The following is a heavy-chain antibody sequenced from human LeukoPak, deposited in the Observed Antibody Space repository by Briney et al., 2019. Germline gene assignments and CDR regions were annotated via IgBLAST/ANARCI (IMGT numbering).Heavy chain of an antibody. Sequence: PGGSLRLSCAASGFTFTNARMGWVRQAPGKGLEWVGLIKSRIDGGTSDYAAPVKGRFTISRDDSKHTLYLQMNSLKSEDTAVYYCTTGHGHSDFDYWGQGTLVTVSS. J-gene: IGHJ4*02. CDR1: GFTFTNAR. V-gene: IGHV3-15*01. CDR2: IKSRIDGGTS. CDR3: TTGHGHSDFDY.